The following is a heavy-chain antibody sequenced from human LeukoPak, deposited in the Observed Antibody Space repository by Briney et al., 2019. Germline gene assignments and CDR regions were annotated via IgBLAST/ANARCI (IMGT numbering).Heavy chain of an antibody. V-gene: IGHV6-1*01. J-gene: IGHJ5*02. CDR3: ARATKFAEGLNWFDP. Sequence: SQALSLTCAISGDSVSSNSATWNWIRQSPSRGLEWLGRTYYKSKWYNDYAVSVKSRITINSDTSKNQFSLQLNSVTPEDTAVYYCARATKFAEGLNWFDPWGQGTLVTVSS. CDR2: TYYKSKWYN. D-gene: IGHD1-14*01. CDR1: GDSVSSNSAT.